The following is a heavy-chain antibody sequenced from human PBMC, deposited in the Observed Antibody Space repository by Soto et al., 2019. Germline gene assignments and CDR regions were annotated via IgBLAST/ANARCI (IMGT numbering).Heavy chain of an antibody. D-gene: IGHD6-13*01. J-gene: IGHJ5*02. CDR2: IYTSGST. CDR1: GGSISSYY. Sequence: SETLSLTCTVSGGSISSYYWSWIRQPAGKGLGWIGRIYTSGSTNYNPSLKSRVTMSVDTSKNQFSLKLSSVTAADTAVYYCARDLAAAGTDNWFDPWGQGTLVTVSS. CDR3: ARDLAAAGTDNWFDP. V-gene: IGHV4-4*07.